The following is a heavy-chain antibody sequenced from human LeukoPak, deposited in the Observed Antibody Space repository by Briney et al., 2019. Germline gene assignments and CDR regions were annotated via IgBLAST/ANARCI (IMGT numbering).Heavy chain of an antibody. J-gene: IGHJ4*02. Sequence: GGSLRLSCAASGFTFSDYWMSWMRQAPGKGLEWVANIKYDGDEEYYVDSVKGRFTISRDNAKNSLYLQLNSLRVEDTAVYYCKSGGAAPGSLDNRGQGTLVTVSP. CDR3: KSGGAAPGSLDN. CDR1: GFTFSDYW. V-gene: IGHV3-7*01. CDR2: IKYDGDEE. D-gene: IGHD6-13*01.